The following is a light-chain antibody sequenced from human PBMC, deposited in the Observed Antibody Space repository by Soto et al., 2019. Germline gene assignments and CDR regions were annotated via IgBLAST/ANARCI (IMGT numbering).Light chain of an antibody. CDR2: AAS. Sequence: DIQMTQSPSSLSASVGDRVTITCRASQSISSYLNWYQQKPGKAPKLLIYAASSLQSGVPSRFSGSGSGTDFPLTISSLQPEDFATYYCQQCYSTPPTFGQGTK. J-gene: IGKJ1*01. CDR1: QSISSY. V-gene: IGKV1-39*01. CDR3: QQCYSTPPT.